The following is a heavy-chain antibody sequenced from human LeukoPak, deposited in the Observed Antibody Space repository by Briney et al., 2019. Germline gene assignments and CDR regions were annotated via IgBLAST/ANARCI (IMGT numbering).Heavy chain of an antibody. J-gene: IGHJ4*02. Sequence: SETLSLTCAVHGGSFSGYYWSWIRQPPGKGLEWIGEINHSGSTNYNPSLKSRVTISVGTSKNQFSLKLSSVTAADTAVYYCVRGLYSSGWIRDWGQGTLVTVSS. D-gene: IGHD6-19*01. CDR2: INHSGST. CDR3: VRGLYSSGWIRD. CDR1: GGSFSGYY. V-gene: IGHV4-34*01.